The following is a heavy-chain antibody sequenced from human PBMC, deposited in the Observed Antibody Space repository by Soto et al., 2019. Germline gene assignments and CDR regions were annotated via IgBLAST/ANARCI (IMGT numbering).Heavy chain of an antibody. CDR2: IKSITDGKST. CDR3: ATVQTFDI. J-gene: IGHJ3*02. CDR1: GFKITNAW. Sequence: EVQLVESGGGLVKPGGSLRLSCAASGFKITNAWMTWVRQAPGKGLEWVGHIKSITDGKSTDYAAPVKGRFTISSDDSNNMLYLQMNNLKDEDTAVYYCATVQTFDIWGHGAMVTVSS. V-gene: IGHV3-15*01.